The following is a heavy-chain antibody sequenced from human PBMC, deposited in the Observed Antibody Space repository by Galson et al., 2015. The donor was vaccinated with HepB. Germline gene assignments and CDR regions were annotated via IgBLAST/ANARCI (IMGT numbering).Heavy chain of an antibody. D-gene: IGHD1-26*01. CDR1: GYTLTELS. CDR2: FDPEDGET. J-gene: IGHJ4*02. CDR3: ATRGSYHLDEWELQVPFDY. Sequence: SVKVSCKVSGYTLTELSMHWVRQAPGKGLEWMGGFDPEDGETIYAQKFQGRVTMTEDTSTDTAYMELSSLRSEDTAVYYCATRGSYHLDEWELQVPFDYWGQETLVTVSS. V-gene: IGHV1-24*01.